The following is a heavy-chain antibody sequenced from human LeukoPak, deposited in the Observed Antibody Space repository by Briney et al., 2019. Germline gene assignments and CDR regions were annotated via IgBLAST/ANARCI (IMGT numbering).Heavy chain of an antibody. J-gene: IGHJ4*02. V-gene: IGHV1-46*01. Sequence: ASVKVSCKTSGYTFTNYYIHWVRQAPGQGLEWMGIINPSGDIKDYAQTFQGRVTMTRDTSTSTIYMELSSLRSDDTAVYYCARAFGDFDLWGPCAYWGQGTLVTVSS. CDR2: INPSGDIK. CDR1: GYTFTNYY. CDR3: ARAFGDFDLWGPCAY. D-gene: IGHD3-3*01.